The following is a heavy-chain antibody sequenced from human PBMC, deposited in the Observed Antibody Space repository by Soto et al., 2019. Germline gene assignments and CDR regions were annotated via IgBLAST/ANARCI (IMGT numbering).Heavy chain of an antibody. CDR2: IYHSGSP. V-gene: IGHV4-38-2*02. Sequence: SETLSLTCAVSGYSISRGYYWGRIRQPPGKGLEWIGGIYHSGSPYYNPALKSRVTISVDTSKNQFSLKLSSVTAADTAVYYCARDAMITFGGVIQGMDVWGQGTTVTVSS. D-gene: IGHD3-16*01. CDR1: GYSISRGYY. CDR3: ARDAMITFGGVIQGMDV. J-gene: IGHJ6*02.